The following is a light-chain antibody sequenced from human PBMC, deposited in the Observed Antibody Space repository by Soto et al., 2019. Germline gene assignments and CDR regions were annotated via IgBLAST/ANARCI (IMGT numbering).Light chain of an antibody. Sequence: QSALAQPASVSGSPGQSITISCTGASGYVGTYSLVSWYQQHPGKAPKVVIYEGHKRPSGVPDRFSGSTSVNTASLTISGLQAEDEADYYCSSYTSSSPHVVFGGGTKLTVL. CDR2: EGH. CDR1: SGYVGTYSL. CDR3: SSYTSSSPHVV. J-gene: IGLJ2*01. V-gene: IGLV2-14*02.